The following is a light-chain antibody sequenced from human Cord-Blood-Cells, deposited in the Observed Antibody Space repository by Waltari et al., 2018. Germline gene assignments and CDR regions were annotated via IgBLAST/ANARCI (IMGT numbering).Light chain of an antibody. CDR2: EVS. J-gene: IGLJ2*01. CDR3: SSYAGSNNVV. Sequence: QSALTQPPSASGSPGQSVTISCTGTSSDVVGYNYVPWYQQHPGKAPKLMIYEVSKRPSGVPDRFSGSKSGNTASLTVSGLQAEDEADYYCSSYAGSNNVVFGGGTKLTVL. CDR1: SSDVVGYNY. V-gene: IGLV2-8*01.